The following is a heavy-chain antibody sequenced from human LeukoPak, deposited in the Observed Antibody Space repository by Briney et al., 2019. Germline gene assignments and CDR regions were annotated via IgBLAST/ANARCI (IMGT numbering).Heavy chain of an antibody. V-gene: IGHV1-2*02. Sequence: ASVKVSCKASGYSFTGYYMHWVRQAPGQGLEWMGWIYVNNGDTNYAQKFQGRVTVTRDTSISTAYMELSRLRSDDTAVYYCARDWDPITGTTRWFDPWGQGTLVTVSS. D-gene: IGHD1-7*01. CDR3: ARDWDPITGTTRWFDP. CDR1: GYSFTGYY. CDR2: IYVNNGDT. J-gene: IGHJ5*02.